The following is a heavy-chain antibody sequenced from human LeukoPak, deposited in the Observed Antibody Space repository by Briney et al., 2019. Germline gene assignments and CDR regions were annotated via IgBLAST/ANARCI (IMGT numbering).Heavy chain of an antibody. CDR2: IYYGGSS. CDR1: GGSIRSSSHY. J-gene: IGHJ6*03. Sequence: SETLSLTCTVSGGSIRSSSHYWGWIRQPPGKGLEWIGRSGSIYYGGSSHYNPSLMSRVTISVDTSKNQFSLNLSSVTAADTAVYYCARQSLAVAGSPVWGNFYSYYYMDVWGNGTTVTVSS. D-gene: IGHD6-19*01. CDR3: ARQSLAVAGSPVWGNFYSYYYMDV. V-gene: IGHV4-39*07.